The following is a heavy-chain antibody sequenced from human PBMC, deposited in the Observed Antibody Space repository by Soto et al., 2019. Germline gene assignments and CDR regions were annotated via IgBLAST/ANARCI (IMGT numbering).Heavy chain of an antibody. CDR2: ISGSGGST. Sequence: PGGSLRLSCAASGFTFSSYAMSWVRQAPGKGLEWVSAISGSGGSTYYADSVKGRFTISRDNSKNTLYLQMNSLRAEDTAVYYCAKGAEGYYDSSGYQRGAFDIWGQGTMVTVSS. V-gene: IGHV3-23*01. J-gene: IGHJ3*02. CDR1: GFTFSSYA. CDR3: AKGAEGYYDSSGYQRGAFDI. D-gene: IGHD3-22*01.